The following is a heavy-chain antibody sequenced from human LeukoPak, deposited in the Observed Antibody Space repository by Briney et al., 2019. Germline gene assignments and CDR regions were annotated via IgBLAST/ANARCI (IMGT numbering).Heavy chain of an antibody. CDR3: SRDRIGAAGTLFDY. D-gene: IGHD6-13*01. CDR1: GYTFTGYY. Sequence: ASVKVSCKASGYTFTGYYMHWVRQAPGQGLEWMGWINPNSGGTNYAQKFQGRVTMTRDTSISKAYMELSRPRSDAQAGYYCSRDRIGAAGTLFDYWGQGTLVTVSS. V-gene: IGHV1-2*02. J-gene: IGHJ4*02. CDR2: INPNSGGT.